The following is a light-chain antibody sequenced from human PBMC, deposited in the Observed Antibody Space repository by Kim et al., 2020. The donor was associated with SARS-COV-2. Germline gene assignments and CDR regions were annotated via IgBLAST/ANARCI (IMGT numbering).Light chain of an antibody. CDR1: NLGDRY. J-gene: IGLJ3*02. Sequence: SYELTQPPSVSVSPGQTASITCSGDNLGDRYVWWYQQKPGQSPVLVIYHDTKRPSGIPERFSGSNSGNTATLTISGTQTMDEADYYCQAWDSSRVFGGGTQLTVL. CDR2: HDT. V-gene: IGLV3-1*01. CDR3: QAWDSSRV.